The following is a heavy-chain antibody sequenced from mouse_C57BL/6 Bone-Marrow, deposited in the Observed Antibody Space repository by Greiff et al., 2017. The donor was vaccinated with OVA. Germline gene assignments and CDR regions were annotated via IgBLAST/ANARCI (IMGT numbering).Heavy chain of an antibody. CDR3: AREGDYDVDYAMDY. Sequence: EVQLQQSGPELVKPGASVKISCKASGYTFTDYYMNWVKQSHGKSLEWIGDINPNNGGTSYNQKFKGKATLTVDKSSSTAYMELRSLTSEDSAVYYCAREGDYDVDYAMDYWGQGTSVTVSS. V-gene: IGHV1-26*01. CDR1: GYTFTDYY. CDR2: INPNNGGT. J-gene: IGHJ4*01. D-gene: IGHD2-4*01.